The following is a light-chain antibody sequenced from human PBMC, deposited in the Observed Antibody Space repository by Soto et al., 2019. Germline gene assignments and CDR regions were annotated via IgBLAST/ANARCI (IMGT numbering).Light chain of an antibody. CDR3: QQYDNLPLT. CDR1: QDISNY. Sequence: IQMSTSPDSLAASVGERVTITCQASQDISNYLNWYQQKPGKAPKLLIYDASNLETGVPSRFSGSGSGTDFTFTISSLQPEDIATYYCQQYDNLPLTFGGGTKVAIK. CDR2: DAS. V-gene: IGKV1-33*01. J-gene: IGKJ4*01.